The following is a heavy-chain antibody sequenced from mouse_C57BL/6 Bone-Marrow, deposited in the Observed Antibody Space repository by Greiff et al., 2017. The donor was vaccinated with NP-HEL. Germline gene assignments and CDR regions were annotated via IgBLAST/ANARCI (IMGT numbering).Heavy chain of an antibody. CDR1: GYTFTDYY. Sequence: VQLQQSGPVLVKPGASVKMSCKASGYTFTDYYMNWVKQSHGKSLEWIGVINPYNGGTSYNQKFKGKATLTVDKSSSTAYMELNSLTSEDSAVYYCAREQLLRYSAYWGQGTLVTVSA. V-gene: IGHV1-19*01. J-gene: IGHJ3*01. D-gene: IGHD1-1*01. CDR2: INPYNGGT. CDR3: AREQLLRYSAY.